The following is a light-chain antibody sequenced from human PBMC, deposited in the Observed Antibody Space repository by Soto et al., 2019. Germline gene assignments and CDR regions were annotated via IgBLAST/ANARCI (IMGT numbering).Light chain of an antibody. V-gene: IGKV1-5*01. CDR2: DVS. J-gene: IGKJ1*01. Sequence: DIQMTQSPSTLSASVGDRVTITCRASQSIGDSLAWYQQKPGKAPYLLISDVSSLERGVPSRFSGSGSGTEFTLTISSMHPDDFATFYCQQYNGYSRTLGQGTKVDTK. CDR3: QQYNGYSRT. CDR1: QSIGDS.